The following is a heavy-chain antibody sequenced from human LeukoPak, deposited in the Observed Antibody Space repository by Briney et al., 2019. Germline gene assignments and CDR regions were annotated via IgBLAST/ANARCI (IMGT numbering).Heavy chain of an antibody. Sequence: NPSETLSLTCAVYGGSFSGYYWSWIRQPPGKGLEWIGEINHSGSTNYNPSLKSRVTISVDTSKNQFSLKLSSVTAADTAVYYCARGRQGVVVPAARKVSRRWFDHWGQGTLVTVSS. J-gene: IGHJ5*02. CDR2: INHSGST. V-gene: IGHV4-34*01. CDR1: GGSFSGYY. CDR3: ARGRQGVVVPAARKVSRRWFDH. D-gene: IGHD2-2*01.